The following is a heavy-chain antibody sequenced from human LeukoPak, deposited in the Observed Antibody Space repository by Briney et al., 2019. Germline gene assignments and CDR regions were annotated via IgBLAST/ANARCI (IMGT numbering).Heavy chain of an antibody. CDR2: IRSKANDHAT. J-gene: IGHJ4*02. V-gene: IGHV3-73*01. CDR3: TRRLMTTVNDY. D-gene: IGHD4-17*01. CDR1: GFTFSGSA. Sequence: GGSLRLSCAGSGFTFSGSAMHWVRQSPGKGLEWVGRIRSKANDHATAYAASVRGRFTISRDDSENTAYLQMNSLKTEDTAIYYCTRRLMTTVNDYWGQGTLVTVSS.